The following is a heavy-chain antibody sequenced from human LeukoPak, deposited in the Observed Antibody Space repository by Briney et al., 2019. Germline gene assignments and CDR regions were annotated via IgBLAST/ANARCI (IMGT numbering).Heavy chain of an antibody. J-gene: IGHJ4*02. Sequence: SETLSLTCTVSGGSISSSSYYWDWIRQPPGKGLEWIGSIYYSGSTYYNPSLKSRVTISVDTSKNQFSLKLSSVTATDTAVYYCARGRVVPAAIKGGVDYWGQGTLVTVSS. CDR2: IYYSGST. D-gene: IGHD2-2*01. CDR3: ARGRVVPAAIKGGVDY. CDR1: GGSISSSSYY. V-gene: IGHV4-39*01.